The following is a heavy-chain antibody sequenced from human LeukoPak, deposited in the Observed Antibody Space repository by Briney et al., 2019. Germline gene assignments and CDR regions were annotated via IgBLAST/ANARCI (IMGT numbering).Heavy chain of an antibody. CDR2: INHSGSI. J-gene: IGHJ4*02. D-gene: IGHD4-17*01. Sequence: PSETLSLTCAVYGGSFSNYYWNWIRQSPGKGLEWIGRINHSGSINFNPPLKSRVTISIDTSNNQVSLRLTSVTAADTAVYYCARGKEYGDYRIWVRWGQGTLVTVSS. V-gene: IGHV4-34*01. CDR3: ARGKEYGDYRIWVR. CDR1: GGSFSNYY.